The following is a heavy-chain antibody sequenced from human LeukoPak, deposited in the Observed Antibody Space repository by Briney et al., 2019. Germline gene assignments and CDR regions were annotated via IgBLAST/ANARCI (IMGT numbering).Heavy chain of an antibody. Sequence: SQTLSLSCTVSGGSISSGSYYWSWIRQPAGKGLEWIGRIYTSGSTNYNPSLKSLATISVDTSKNQFSLKLSSVTAADTAVYYCARNYYDSSGYSRPNWFDPWGQGTLVTVSS. D-gene: IGHD3-22*01. CDR3: ARNYYDSSGYSRPNWFDP. J-gene: IGHJ5*02. CDR2: IYTSGST. CDR1: GGSISSGSYY. V-gene: IGHV4-61*02.